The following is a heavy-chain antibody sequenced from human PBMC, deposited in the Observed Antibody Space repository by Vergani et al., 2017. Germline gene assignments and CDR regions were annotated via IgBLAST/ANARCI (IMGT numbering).Heavy chain of an antibody. CDR2: ISWNSGSI. V-gene: IGHV3-9*03. CDR1: GFTFDDYA. CDR3: AKDLGDYYYYGMDV. Sequence: EVQLVESGGGLVQPGRSLRLSCAASGFTFDDYAMHWVPQAPGKGLEWVSGISWNSGSIGYADSVKGRFTISRDNAKNSLYLQMNSLRAEDMALYYCAKDLGDYYYYGMDVWGQGTTVTVSS. J-gene: IGHJ6*02.